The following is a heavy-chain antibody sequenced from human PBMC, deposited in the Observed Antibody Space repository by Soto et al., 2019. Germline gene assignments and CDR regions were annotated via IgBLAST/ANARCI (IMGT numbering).Heavy chain of an antibody. Sequence: PGGSLRLSCAASGFTFDKYCIHWVRQAPGKGLEWVAVISYDGSNKYYADSVKGRFTISRDNSKSALYLQMNSLRAEDTAVYYCAKDLGYSGYGVFDYWGQGT. V-gene: IGHV3-30*18. CDR1: GFTFDKYC. J-gene: IGHJ4*02. CDR2: ISYDGSNK. CDR3: AKDLGYSGYGVFDY. D-gene: IGHD5-12*01.